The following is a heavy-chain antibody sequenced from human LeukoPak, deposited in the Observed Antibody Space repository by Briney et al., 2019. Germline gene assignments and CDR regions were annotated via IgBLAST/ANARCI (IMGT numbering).Heavy chain of an antibody. CDR3: ARSEFEAFDM. J-gene: IGHJ3*02. CDR2: IKGDGSEE. CDR1: KLTFSSYW. Sequence: GGSLRLSCVASKLTFSSYWMTWVRQAPGKGLEWVANIKGDGSEEYYVDSVKGRFTISRDNAKNSLYLQMTSLRAEDTAVYYCARSEFEAFDMWGQGTMVTVSS. D-gene: IGHD3-10*01. V-gene: IGHV3-7*04.